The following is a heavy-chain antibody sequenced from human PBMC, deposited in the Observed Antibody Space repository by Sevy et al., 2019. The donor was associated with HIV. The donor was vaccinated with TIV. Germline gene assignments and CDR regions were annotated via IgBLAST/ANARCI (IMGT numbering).Heavy chain of an antibody. CDR1: GFTLNKAW. V-gene: IGHV3-15*07. J-gene: IGHJ4*02. D-gene: IGHD5-12*01. CDR3: SMEDGYNYFDY. CDR2: IKSETDGGTQ. Sequence: GGSLRLSCAASGFTLNKAWMNWVRQAPGKGLEWVGRIKSETDGGTQDYAEPVKGRFSISRDDSKNTLYLQMKSLKIEDTAVYYCSMEDGYNYFDYWGQGALVTVSS.